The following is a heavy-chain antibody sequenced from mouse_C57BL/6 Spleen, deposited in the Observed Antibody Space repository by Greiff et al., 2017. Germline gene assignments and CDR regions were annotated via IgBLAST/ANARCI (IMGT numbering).Heavy chain of an antibody. V-gene: IGHV1-54*01. D-gene: IGHD2-13*01. CDR1: GYAFTNYL. Sequence: VKLMESGAELVRPGTSVKVSCKASGYAFTNYLIEWVKQRPGQGLEWIGVINPGSGGTNYNEKFKGKATLTADKSSSTAYMQLSSLTSEDSAVYFCASDYVYYFDYWGQGTTLTVSS. CDR2: INPGSGGT. J-gene: IGHJ2*01. CDR3: ASDYVYYFDY.